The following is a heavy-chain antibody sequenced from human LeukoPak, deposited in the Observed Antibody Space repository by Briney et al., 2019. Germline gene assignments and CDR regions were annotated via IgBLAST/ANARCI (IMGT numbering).Heavy chain of an antibody. D-gene: IGHD3-22*01. J-gene: IGHJ4*02. V-gene: IGHV1-46*01. Sequence: GASVKVSCKASGYTFTSYYMHWVRQAPGQGLEWMGIINPSGGSTSYAQKFQGRVTMTRDMSTSTAYMELRSLRSDDTAVYYCARETDSSGYYWGGDYWGQGTLVTVSS. CDR2: INPSGGST. CDR1: GYTFTSYY. CDR3: ARETDSSGYYWGGDY.